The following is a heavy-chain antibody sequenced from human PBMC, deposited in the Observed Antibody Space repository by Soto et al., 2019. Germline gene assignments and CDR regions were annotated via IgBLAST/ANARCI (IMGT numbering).Heavy chain of an antibody. J-gene: IGHJ5*02. CDR1: GYTFTSYG. CDR2: ISAYNGNT. CDR3: ARGSLRDTMVRGVSPNWFDP. Sequence: QVQLVQSGAEVKKPGASVKVSCKASGYTFTSYGISWVRQAPGQGLEWMGWISAYNGNTNYAQKLQGRVTMTTDTSTSTAYLELRSLRSDDTAVYYCARGSLRDTMVRGVSPNWFDPWGQGTLVTVSS. V-gene: IGHV1-18*01. D-gene: IGHD3-10*01.